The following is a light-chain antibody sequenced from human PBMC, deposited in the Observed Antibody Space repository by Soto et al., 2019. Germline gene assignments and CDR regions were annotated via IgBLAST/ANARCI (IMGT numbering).Light chain of an antibody. V-gene: IGKV3-20*01. CDR3: QQYGDSLRT. J-gene: IGKJ4*01. Sequence: ENVLTQSPGTLSFSPGERATLSCRPSQSISSSYLAWYHQKPGQTPRLLIYHASSRATAIPDRFSCSGSGTDFTLIISRLEPEDFAVYYCQQYGDSLRTFGGGTKVEIK. CDR2: HAS. CDR1: QSISSSY.